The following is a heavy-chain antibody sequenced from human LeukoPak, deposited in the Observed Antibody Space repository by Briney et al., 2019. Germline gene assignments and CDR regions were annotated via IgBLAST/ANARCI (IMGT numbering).Heavy chain of an antibody. J-gene: IGHJ3*02. CDR1: GGTFSSYT. V-gene: IGHV1-69*02. CDR3: ASRIAARLDAFDI. CDR2: IIPILGIA. D-gene: IGHD6-6*01. Sequence: SVKVSCKASGGTFSSYTISWVRQAPGQGLEWMGRIIPILGIANYAQKFQGRVTITADKSTSTAYMELSSLRSEDTAVYHCASRIAARLDAFDIWGQGTMVTVSS.